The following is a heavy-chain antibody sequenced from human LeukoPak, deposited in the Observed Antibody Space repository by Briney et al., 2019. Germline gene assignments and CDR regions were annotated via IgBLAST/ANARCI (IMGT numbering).Heavy chain of an antibody. D-gene: IGHD3-10*02. CDR2: ISSRSSTI. J-gene: IGHJ6*04. V-gene: IGHV3-48*04. Sequence: PGGSLRLSCAASGFTFSSYSMNWVRQAPGKGLEWVSYISSRSSTINYTDSVKGRFTISRDNAKNSLYLQMNSLRAEDTAVYYCAELGITMIGGVWGKGTTVTISS. CDR1: GFTFSSYS. CDR3: AELGITMIGGV.